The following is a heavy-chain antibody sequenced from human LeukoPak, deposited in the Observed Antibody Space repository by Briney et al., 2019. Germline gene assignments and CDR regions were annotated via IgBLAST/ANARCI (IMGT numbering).Heavy chain of an antibody. Sequence: ASVTVSCKSSGFTFTRYYIHWVRQAPGQGLEWMGWINLNSGGTNYAQKFQGWVTMTRDTSISTAYMELHRLSSDDTAVYFCARDRATVATPYFDYWGQGTLVTVPS. CDR3: ARDRATVATPYFDY. V-gene: IGHV1-2*04. CDR2: INLNSGGT. D-gene: IGHD4-23*01. J-gene: IGHJ4*02. CDR1: GFTFTRYY.